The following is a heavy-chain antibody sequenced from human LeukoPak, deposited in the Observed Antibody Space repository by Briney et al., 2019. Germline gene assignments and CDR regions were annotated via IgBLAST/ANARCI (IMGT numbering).Heavy chain of an antibody. V-gene: IGHV3-48*03. Sequence: PGGSLRLSCAASGSTFSSYEMNWVRQAPGKGLEWVSYISSSGSSIYYADSVKGRFTISRDNAKNSLYLQMNSLRAEDTAVYYCARGVNYYDSSGYYFSYWGQGTLVTVSS. CDR2: ISSSGSSI. D-gene: IGHD3-22*01. CDR3: ARGVNYYDSSGYYFSY. J-gene: IGHJ4*02. CDR1: GSTFSSYE.